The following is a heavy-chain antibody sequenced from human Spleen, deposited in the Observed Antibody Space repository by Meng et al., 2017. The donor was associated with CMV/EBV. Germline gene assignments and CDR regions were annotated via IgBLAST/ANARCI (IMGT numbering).Heavy chain of an antibody. D-gene: IGHD1-26*01. V-gene: IGHV3-74*01. CDR3: AREGSSCTYYGTGAFDI. CDR2: INTDGSNT. Sequence: GESLKISCAASGISFTRYWMHWVRQAPGKGLVWVSRINTDGSNTRYADSVKGRFSISRDNAKTTIYLQMNSLRVEDTAVYYCAREGSSCTYYGTGAFDIWGQGTMVTVSS. CDR1: GISFTRYW. J-gene: IGHJ3*02.